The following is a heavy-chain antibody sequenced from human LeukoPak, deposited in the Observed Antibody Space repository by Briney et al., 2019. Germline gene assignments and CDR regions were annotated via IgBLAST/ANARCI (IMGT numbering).Heavy chain of an antibody. CDR3: ARQEIGLRSFDP. J-gene: IGHJ5*02. CDR1: GGSFSGYY. D-gene: IGHD3/OR15-3a*01. V-gene: IGHV4-34*01. CDR2: INHSGST. Sequence: SETLSLTCAVYGGSFSGYYWSWIRQPPGKGLEWIGEINHSGSTNYNPSLKSRVTISVDTSENQFSLKLSSVTAADTAVYYCARQEIGLRSFDPWGQGTLVTVSS.